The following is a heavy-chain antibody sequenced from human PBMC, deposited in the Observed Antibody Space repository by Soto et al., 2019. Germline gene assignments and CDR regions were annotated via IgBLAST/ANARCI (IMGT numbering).Heavy chain of an antibody. V-gene: IGHV3-23*01. Sequence: EVQLLESGGGLVQPGGSLRLSCAASGFTFSSYAMSWVRQAPGKGLEWVSSISDSGGSTYYADSVRGRFTISRDNSKNPLYLQMKSLRAEDTAIYYCAKNQGSTVYYFDYWGQGTLVTVSS. D-gene: IGHD4-17*01. J-gene: IGHJ4*02. CDR3: AKNQGSTVYYFDY. CDR2: ISDSGGST. CDR1: GFTFSSYA.